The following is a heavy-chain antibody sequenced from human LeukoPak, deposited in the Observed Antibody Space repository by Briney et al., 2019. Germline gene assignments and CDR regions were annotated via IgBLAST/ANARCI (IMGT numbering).Heavy chain of an antibody. J-gene: IGHJ5*02. CDR2: INPNSGGT. V-gene: IGHV1-2*02. CDR1: GYTFTGYY. D-gene: IGHD3-10*01. CDR3: ARDYGLWFGPYNWFDP. Sequence: ASVKVSCKASGYTFTGYYMHWVRQAPGQGLEWMGWINPNSGGTNYAQKFQGRVTMTRDTSISTAYMELSRLRSDDTAVYYCARDYGLWFGPYNWFDPWGQGTLVTVSS.